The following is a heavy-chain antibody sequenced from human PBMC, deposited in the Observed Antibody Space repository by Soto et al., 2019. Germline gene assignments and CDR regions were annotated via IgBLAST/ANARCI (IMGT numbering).Heavy chain of an antibody. CDR1: GFTFSNYG. V-gene: IGHV3-30*02. CDR2: VWLDGSNK. CDR3: APQAFDY. J-gene: IGHJ4*02. Sequence: GGSLRLSCAASGFTFSNYGMHWVRQAPGKGLEWVAFVWLDGSNKYYADSVRDRFTISRVNSKNTLSLQMNSLRAEDTAVYHCAPQAFDYWGQGTLVTVSS.